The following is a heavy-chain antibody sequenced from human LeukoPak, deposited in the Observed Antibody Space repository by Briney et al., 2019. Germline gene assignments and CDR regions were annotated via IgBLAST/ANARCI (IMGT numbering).Heavy chain of an antibody. CDR3: AKDRRTISDYYYFYYMDV. V-gene: IGHV1-2*02. CDR2: INPDSGGT. J-gene: IGHJ6*03. D-gene: IGHD1-14*01. CDR1: GYTFNAYY. Sequence: VASVKVSCKASGYTFNAYYMHWVRQAPGQGLEWMGWINPDSGGTNYAQKFQGRVTLTRDTSTSTTHMELSRLRTDDTAVYFCAKDRRTISDYYYFYYMDVWGKGTTVTVSS.